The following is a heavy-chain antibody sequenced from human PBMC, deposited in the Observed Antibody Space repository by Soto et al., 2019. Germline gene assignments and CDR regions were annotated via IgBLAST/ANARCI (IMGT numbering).Heavy chain of an antibody. CDR3: AREETAWPLAYGLDV. Sequence: PGGSLRLSCEASGFSFSTYSMHWVRQAPGKWLEWVSSIGRRSDIYYADSVKGRFTISRDNAKNSVSLQMDSLRDEDTAVYYCAREETAWPLAYGLDVWGXGTTVTVSS. CDR2: IGRRSDI. J-gene: IGHJ6*04. V-gene: IGHV3-21*01. CDR1: GFSFSTYS. D-gene: IGHD2-21*02.